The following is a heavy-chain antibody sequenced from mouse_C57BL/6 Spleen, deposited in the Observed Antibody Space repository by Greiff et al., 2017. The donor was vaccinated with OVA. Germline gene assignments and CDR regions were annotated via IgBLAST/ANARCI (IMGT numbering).Heavy chain of an antibody. CDR1: GYTFTSYG. V-gene: IGHV1-81*01. J-gene: IGHJ2*01. CDR2: IYPRSGNT. D-gene: IGHD4-1*01. CDR3: AIHWDGNFDY. Sequence: QVQLQQSGAELVRPGASVKLSCKASGYTFTSYGISWVKQSPGQGLEWIGQIYPRSGNTYYNEKFKGKATLTADKSSSTAYMELRSLTSEDSAVYFCAIHWDGNFDYWGQGTTLTVSS.